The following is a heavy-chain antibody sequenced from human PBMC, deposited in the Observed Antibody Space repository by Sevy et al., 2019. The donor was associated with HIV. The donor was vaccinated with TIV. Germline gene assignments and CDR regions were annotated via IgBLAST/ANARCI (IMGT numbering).Heavy chain of an antibody. V-gene: IGHV1-2*02. Sequence: ASVKVSCKASGYTFTGYYMHWVRQAPGQGLEWMGWINPNSGGTNYAQKFQGRVTMTRDTSISTAYMELSRLRSDDTAVYYCARDGGCSSTSCYWYFDLWGRGTLVTVSS. CDR3: ARDGGCSSTSCYWYFDL. CDR2: INPNSGGT. D-gene: IGHD2-2*01. J-gene: IGHJ2*01. CDR1: GYTFTGYY.